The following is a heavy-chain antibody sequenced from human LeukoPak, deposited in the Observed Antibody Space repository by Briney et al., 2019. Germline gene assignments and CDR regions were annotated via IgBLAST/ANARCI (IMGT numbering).Heavy chain of an antibody. CDR3: ARSQTAYYDFWSGYLGYFDY. CDR1: GFNYSSYT. V-gene: IGHV3-23*01. Sequence: SGGSLRLSCAASGFNYSSYTMNWVRQAPGMGLEWLSYISASRGITYYADSVKGRFTISRDNSKNTLYLQMNSLRAEDTAVYYCARSQTAYYDFWSGYLGYFDYWGQGTLVTVSS. CDR2: ISASRGIT. J-gene: IGHJ4*02. D-gene: IGHD3-3*01.